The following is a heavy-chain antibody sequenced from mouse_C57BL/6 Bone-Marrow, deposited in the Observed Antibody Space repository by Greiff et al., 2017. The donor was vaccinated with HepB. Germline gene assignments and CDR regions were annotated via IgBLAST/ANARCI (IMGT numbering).Heavy chain of an antibody. CDR3: ARNRALFPRWFAY. V-gene: IGHV2-2*01. D-gene: IGHD3-3*01. CDR2: IWSGGST. Sequence: QVQLQRSGPGLVQPSQSLSITCTVSGFSLTSYGVHWVRQSPGKGLEWLGVIWSGGSTDYNAAFISRLSISKDNSKSQVFFKMNSLQADDTAIYYCARNRALFPRWFAYWGQGALVTVSA. J-gene: IGHJ3*01. CDR1: GFSLTSYG.